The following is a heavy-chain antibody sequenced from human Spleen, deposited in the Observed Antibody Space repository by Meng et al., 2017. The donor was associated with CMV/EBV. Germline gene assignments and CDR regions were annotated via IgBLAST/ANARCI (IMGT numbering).Heavy chain of an antibody. CDR2: ISAYNGKP. V-gene: IGHV1-18*01. CDR3: ARVRYSSGWYPGWFDP. Sequence: QLQLVQSGPEVKKPGASVKVSCTASGYLFISYAIHWVRQAPGQGLEWMGWISAYNGKPDYAQKFQGRVTMTTDTSTSTAHMELRNLRSDDTAVYYCARVRYSSGWYPGWFDPWGQGTLVTVSS. D-gene: IGHD6-19*01. CDR1: GYLFISYA. J-gene: IGHJ5*02.